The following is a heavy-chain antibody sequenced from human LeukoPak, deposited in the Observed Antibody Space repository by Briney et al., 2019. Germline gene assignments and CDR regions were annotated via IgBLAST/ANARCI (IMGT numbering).Heavy chain of an antibody. D-gene: IGHD6-19*01. V-gene: IGHV4-59*08. CDR2: IYYSGST. CDR1: GGSISSYY. CDR3: ARQEWLVLDY. Sequence: SETLSLTCTVSGGSISSYYWSWIRQPPGKGLEWIGYIYYSGSTNYNPSLKSRVTISVDTSENQFSLKLSSVTAADTAVYYCARQEWLVLDYWGQGTLVTVSS. J-gene: IGHJ4*02.